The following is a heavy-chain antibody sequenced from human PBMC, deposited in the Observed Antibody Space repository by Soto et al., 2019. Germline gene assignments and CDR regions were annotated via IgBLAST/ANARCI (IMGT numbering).Heavy chain of an antibody. CDR2: ISGNGVNT. V-gene: IGHV3-23*01. D-gene: IGHD3-22*01. CDR3: ARSRIVMIVVVVPYFFHS. CDR1: GFTFSSYA. Sequence: GGSLRLACAASGFTFSSYAMSWVRQAPGKGLEWVSAISGNGVNTYYADSVKGRFTISRDNSKNTLYLQINSLRAEDTAVYYCARSRIVMIVVVVPYFFHSWGQGALVTVS. J-gene: IGHJ4*02.